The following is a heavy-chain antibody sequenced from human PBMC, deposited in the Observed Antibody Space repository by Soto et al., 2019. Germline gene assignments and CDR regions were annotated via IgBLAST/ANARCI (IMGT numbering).Heavy chain of an antibody. CDR3: ARAAALGYCSGGSCYGWDFDY. CDR2: INHSGST. J-gene: IGHJ4*02. CDR1: GGSFSGYY. Sequence: SETLSLTCAVYGGSFSGYYWSWIRQPPGKGLEWIGEINHSGSTNYNPSLKSRVTISVDTSKNQFSLKLSSVTAADTAVYYCARAAALGYCSGGSCYGWDFDYWGQGTLVTV. V-gene: IGHV4-34*01. D-gene: IGHD2-15*01.